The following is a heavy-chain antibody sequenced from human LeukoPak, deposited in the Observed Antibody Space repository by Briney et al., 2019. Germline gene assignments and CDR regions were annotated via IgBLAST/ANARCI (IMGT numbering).Heavy chain of an antibody. CDR2: ISGSGGST. D-gene: IGHD6-19*01. J-gene: IGHJ6*03. CDR3: ARESSGRSRFPNYYHHMDV. Sequence: PGGSLRLSCAASGFTFSSYAMSWVRQAPGKGLEWVSAISGSGGSTYYADSVKGRFTISRDNSKNTLYLQMNSLRAEDTAVYYCARESSGRSRFPNYYHHMDVLGTGTTVNISS. V-gene: IGHV3-23*01. CDR1: GFTFSSYA.